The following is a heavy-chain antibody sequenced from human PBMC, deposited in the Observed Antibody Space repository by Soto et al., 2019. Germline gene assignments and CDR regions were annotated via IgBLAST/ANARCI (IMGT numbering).Heavy chain of an antibody. D-gene: IGHD3-22*01. CDR3: TTDSYSTIIIVRFDY. V-gene: IGHV3-11*03. CDR1: GFTFSDYY. Sequence: PGGSLRLSCAASGFTFSDYYMSWIRQAPGKGLEWVSYISSSSSYTNYADSVKGRFTISRDNAKNSLYLQMNSLRAEDTAVYYYTTDSYSTIIIVRFDYWGHGTLVTVSS. CDR2: ISSSSSYT. J-gene: IGHJ4*01.